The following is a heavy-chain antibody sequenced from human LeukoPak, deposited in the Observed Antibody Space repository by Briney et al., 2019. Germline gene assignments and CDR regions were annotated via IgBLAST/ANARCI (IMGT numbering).Heavy chain of an antibody. CDR2: ISGSGGST. V-gene: IGHV3-23*01. D-gene: IGHD6-19*01. CDR1: GFTFSSYA. J-gene: IGHJ4*02. Sequence: GGSLRLSCAASGFTFSSYAMSWVRQAPGKGLEWVSAISGSGGSTYYADSVKGRFTISRDNSKNTLYLQMDSLRAEDTAVYCCAKDLVAVAGPIDYWGQGTLVTVSS. CDR3: AKDLVAVAGPIDY.